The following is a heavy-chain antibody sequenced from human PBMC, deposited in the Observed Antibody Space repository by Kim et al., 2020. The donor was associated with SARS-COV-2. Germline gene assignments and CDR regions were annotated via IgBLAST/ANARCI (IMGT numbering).Heavy chain of an antibody. J-gene: IGHJ6*02. CDR1: GFTFSSYE. CDR2: ISSSGSTI. D-gene: IGHD6-13*01. Sequence: GGSLRLSCAASGFTFSSYEMNWVRQAPGKGLEWVSYISSSGSTIYYADSVKGRFTISRDNAKNSLYLQMNSLRAEDTAVYYCARGYNELVYDYYYGMDVWGQGTTVTVSS. CDR3: ARGYNELVYDYYYGMDV. V-gene: IGHV3-48*03.